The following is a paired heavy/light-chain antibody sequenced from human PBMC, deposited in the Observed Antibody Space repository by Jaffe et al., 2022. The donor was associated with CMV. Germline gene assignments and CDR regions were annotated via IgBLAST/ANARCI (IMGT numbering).Light chain of an antibody. V-gene: IGKV3-11*01. CDR2: DAS. CDR3: QQRSNWPTT. CDR1: QSVSSY. J-gene: IGKJ4*01. Sequence: EIVLTQSPATLSLSPGERATLSCRASQSVSSYLAWYQQKPGQAPRLLIYDASNRATGIPARFSGSGSGTDFTLTISSLEPEDFAVYYCQQRSNWPTTFGGGTKVEIK.
Heavy chain of an antibody. CDR1: GFTFSSYE. CDR3: ARDSGDYVGGRIYYYYYYYMDV. D-gene: IGHD4-17*01. J-gene: IGHJ6*03. Sequence: EVQLVESGGGLVQPGGSLRLSCAASGFTFSSYEMNWVRQAPGKGLEWVSYISSSGSTIYYADSVKGRFTISRDNAKNSLYLQMNSLRAEDTAVYYCARDSGDYVGGRIYYYYYYYMDVWGKGTTVTVSS. CDR2: ISSSGSTI. V-gene: IGHV3-48*03.